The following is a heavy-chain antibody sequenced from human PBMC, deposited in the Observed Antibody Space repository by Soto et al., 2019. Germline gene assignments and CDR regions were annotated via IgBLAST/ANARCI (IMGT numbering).Heavy chain of an antibody. Sequence: ASVKVSCKASGYTFTSYYMHWVRQAPGQGLEWMGIINPSGGRTNYAQKKQGRVNMTTDKSTSTAYMKMSSLRSEVTAVYYCALVVVPAAMVYYYYYMDVWGKGTTVTVSS. J-gene: IGHJ6*03. CDR1: GYTFTSYY. CDR2: INPSGGRT. CDR3: ALVVVPAAMVYYYYYMDV. V-gene: IGHV1-46*01. D-gene: IGHD2-2*01.